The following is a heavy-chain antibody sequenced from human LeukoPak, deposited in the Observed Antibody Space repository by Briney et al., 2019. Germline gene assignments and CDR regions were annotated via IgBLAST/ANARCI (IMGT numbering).Heavy chain of an antibody. CDR2: ISAYNGNT. CDR1: GYTFTSYG. D-gene: IGHD3-16*02. V-gene: IGHV1-18*01. J-gene: IGHJ4*02. CDR3: ARGYYVWGSYRFFDY. Sequence: GSVKVSCKASGYTFTSYGISWVRQAPGQGLEWMGWISAYNGNTNYAQKLQGRVTMTTDTSTSTVYMELRSLRSDDTAVYYCARGYYVWGSYRFFDYWGQGTLVTVSS.